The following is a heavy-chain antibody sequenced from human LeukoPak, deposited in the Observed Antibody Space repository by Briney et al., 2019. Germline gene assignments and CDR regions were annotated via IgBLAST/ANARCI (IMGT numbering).Heavy chain of an antibody. CDR1: GYSISSGYY. D-gene: IGHD3-22*01. CDR3: AREGSITMIPGGWFDP. Sequence: KPSETLSLTCAVSGYSISSGYYWGWIRQPPGKGLEWIGSIYHSGSTYYNPSLKSRVTISVDTSKNQFSLKLSSVTAADTAVYYCAREGSITMIPGGWFDPWGQGTLVTVSS. V-gene: IGHV4-38-2*02. CDR2: IYHSGST. J-gene: IGHJ5*02.